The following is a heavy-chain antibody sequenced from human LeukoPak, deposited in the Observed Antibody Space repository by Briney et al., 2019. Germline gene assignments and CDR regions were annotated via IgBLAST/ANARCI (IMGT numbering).Heavy chain of an antibody. CDR1: GGSISSSSYY. D-gene: IGHD3-16*02. CDR3: ARRGGTYYDYVWGSYRYTRGDYFDY. J-gene: IGHJ4*02. V-gene: IGHV4-39*01. Sequence: GSLRLSCTVYGGSISSSSYYWGWIRQPPGKGLEWIGSIYYSGSTYYNPSLKSRVTISVDTSKNQFSLKLSSVTAADTAVYYCARRGGTYYDYVWGSYRYTRGDYFDYRGQGTLVTVSS. CDR2: IYYSGST.